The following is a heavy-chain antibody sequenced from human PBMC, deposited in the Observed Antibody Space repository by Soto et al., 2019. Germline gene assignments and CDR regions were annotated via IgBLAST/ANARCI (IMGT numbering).Heavy chain of an antibody. Sequence: GASVKVSCKASGNSFTTYYMHWVRQAPGQGLEWMGIINPSGGRTTYAQKFQGRVTMTRDKSTSTFHMELSSLTSEDTAVYYCAGLYHYDSSGYYDYWGQGTLVTAPQ. CDR1: GNSFTTYY. D-gene: IGHD3-22*01. CDR2: INPSGGRT. CDR3: AGLYHYDSSGYYDY. J-gene: IGHJ4*02. V-gene: IGHV1-46*01.